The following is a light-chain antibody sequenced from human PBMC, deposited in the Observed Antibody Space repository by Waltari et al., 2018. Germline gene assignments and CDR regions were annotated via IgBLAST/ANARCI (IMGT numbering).Light chain of an antibody. V-gene: IGKV4-1*01. Sequence: DFVMTQSPASLAVSLGERATIHCRSSQSVFYNSKNKNYLAWYKQKPGQPPKLLIYGASTRLSGVPYRFSGSGSGTDFTLTISSLQAEDVAIYYCQQYYDTPGTFGQGTKLEIK. J-gene: IGKJ2*01. CDR2: GAS. CDR1: QSVFYNSKNKNY. CDR3: QQYYDTPGT.